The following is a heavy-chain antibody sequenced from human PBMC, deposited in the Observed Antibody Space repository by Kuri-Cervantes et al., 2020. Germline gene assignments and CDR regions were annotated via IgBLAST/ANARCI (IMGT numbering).Heavy chain of an antibody. D-gene: IGHD5-12*01. CDR1: GFTFSDYY. V-gene: IGHV3-23*01. Sequence: GGSLRLSCAASGFTFSDYYMSWIRQAPGKGLEWVSGIRGSDGSTFYADSVKGRCIISRDIPKNTVFLQMSNLRTEDTALYYCVPFGYGYYYGLDVWGQGITVTVSS. J-gene: IGHJ6*02. CDR3: VPFGYGYYYGLDV. CDR2: IRGSDGST.